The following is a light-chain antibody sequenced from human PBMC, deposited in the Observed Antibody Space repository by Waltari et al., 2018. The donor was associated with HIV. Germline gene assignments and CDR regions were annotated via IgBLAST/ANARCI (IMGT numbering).Light chain of an antibody. V-gene: IGLV2-14*01. J-gene: IGLJ3*02. CDR1: SFDISGCNF. CDR2: EVS. CDR3: VSYKSSSSPV. Sequence: QSALTQPAYVSGSPGQSITISCTGASFDISGCNFGSWFQHHPGKAPKVIIYEVSNRPSGVSNRFSGSKSGNTASLTISGLQPEDEAEYFCVSYKSSSSPVFGGGTKLTV.